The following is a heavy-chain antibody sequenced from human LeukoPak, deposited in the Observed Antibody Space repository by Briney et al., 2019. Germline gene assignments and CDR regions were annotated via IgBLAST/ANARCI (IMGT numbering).Heavy chain of an antibody. D-gene: IGHD3-10*01. CDR2: IKQDGSEI. V-gene: IGHV3-7*04. J-gene: IGHJ4*02. CDR3: ARARYGSGGYFFDF. Sequence: PGGSPRLSCAASGFNFNSYWMSWVRQAPGRGRECVANIKQDGSEIYFVDSVKGRFTISRDNAKSSMYLQMNSLRGEDTAVYYCARARYGSGGYFFDFWGQGTLVTVSS. CDR1: GFNFNSYW.